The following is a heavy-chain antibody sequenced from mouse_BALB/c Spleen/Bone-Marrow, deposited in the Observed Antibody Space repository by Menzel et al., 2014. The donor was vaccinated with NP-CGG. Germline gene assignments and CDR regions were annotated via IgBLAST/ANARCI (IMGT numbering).Heavy chain of an antibody. CDR1: GFDFSRYW. D-gene: IGHD1-1*01. J-gene: IGHJ4*01. V-gene: IGHV4-1*02. CDR3: ARLGYYGTMDY. CDR2: INPDSSTI. Sequence: EVHLVESGGGLVQPGGSLKLSCAASGFDFSRYWMSWVRQAPGKGLEWIGEINPDSSTINYRPSLKDKFIISRDNAKNTLYLQMSKVRSEDTALYYCARLGYYGTMDYWGQGTSVTVSS.